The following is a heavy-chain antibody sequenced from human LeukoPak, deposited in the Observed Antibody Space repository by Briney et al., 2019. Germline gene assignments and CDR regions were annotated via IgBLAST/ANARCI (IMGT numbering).Heavy chain of an antibody. CDR1: GGSVSDNGFF. D-gene: IGHD1-1*01. V-gene: IGHV4-39*01. CDR2: ASYTGST. J-gene: IGHJ4*02. Sequence: SETLSLTCTVSGGSVSDNGFFWGWIRQPPGKGREWIGSASYTGSTHYDPSLKSRVTMSIDTSKNQFSLNLTPVTAADTAVYYCARRGTYWNALGCWGQGALVTVSS. CDR3: ARRGTYWNALGC.